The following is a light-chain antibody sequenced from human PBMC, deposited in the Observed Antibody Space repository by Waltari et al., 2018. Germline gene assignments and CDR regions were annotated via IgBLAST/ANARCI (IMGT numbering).Light chain of an antibody. CDR2: TAS. J-gene: IGKJ5*01. Sequence: DIQLTQSPSFLSVSVGDRVTITCRASQDISSYLSWYQQKPGKAPNLLIYTASTLQSGVPSRFSGSRSGTEFTLTISSLQPEDFATYYCQQLNSYPLTFGQGTRLDIK. V-gene: IGKV1-9*01. CDR3: QQLNSYPLT. CDR1: QDISSY.